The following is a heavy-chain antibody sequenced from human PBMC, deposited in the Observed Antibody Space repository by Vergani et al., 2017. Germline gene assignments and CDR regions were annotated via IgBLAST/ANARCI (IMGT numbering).Heavy chain of an antibody. CDR2: IIPIFGTA. CDR1: GGTFSSYA. D-gene: IGHD4-23*01. V-gene: IGHV1-69*01. CDR3: ARTATVVTQEDDY. Sequence: QVQLVQSGAEVKKPGSSVKVSCKASGGTFSSYAISWVRQAPGQGLEWMGGIIPIFGTANYAQKFQRRVTITADESTSPAYMKLSSLRSEDTAVYYCARTATVVTQEDDYWGQGTLVTVSA. J-gene: IGHJ4*02.